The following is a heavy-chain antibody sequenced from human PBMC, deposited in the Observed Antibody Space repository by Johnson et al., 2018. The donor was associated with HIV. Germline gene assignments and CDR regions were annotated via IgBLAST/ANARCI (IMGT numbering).Heavy chain of an antibody. CDR1: EFTFDDYG. CDR2: ISGSGGFS. CDR3: AKDKRRDGYNSDAFDI. J-gene: IGHJ3*02. V-gene: IGHV3-20*04. Sequence: VQLVESGGGVVRPGGSLRLSCAASEFTFDDYGMSWVRQAPGKGLEWVSAISGSGGFSYYADSVKGRLPISRDNSKNSLYLQMNSLRAEDTALYYCAKDKRRDGYNSDAFDIWGQGTMVTVSS. D-gene: IGHD5-24*01.